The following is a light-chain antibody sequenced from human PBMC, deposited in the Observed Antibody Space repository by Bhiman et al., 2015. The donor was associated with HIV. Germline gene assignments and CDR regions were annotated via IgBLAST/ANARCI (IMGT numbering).Light chain of an antibody. V-gene: IGLV1-51*01. CDR1: SSNIGNHY. J-gene: IGLJ2*01. CDR2: DNS. CDR3: GTWDNTLSVVV. Sequence: QSVLTQPPSVSATPGQRVTVSCSGSSSNIGNHYVSWYQQVPGTAPKLLIYDNSNRPSGIPDRFSGSKSGTSATLGITGLQPGDEADYYCGTWDNTLSVVVFGGGTRVTVL.